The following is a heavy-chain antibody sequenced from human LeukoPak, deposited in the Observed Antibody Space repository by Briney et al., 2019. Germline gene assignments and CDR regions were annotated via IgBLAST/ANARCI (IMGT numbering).Heavy chain of an antibody. CDR2: ISSSSSYI. CDR1: GFTFSSYS. V-gene: IGHV3-21*01. Sequence: GGSLRLSCAASGFTFSSYSMNWVRQAPGKGLEWVSSISSSSSYIYYADSVKGRFTISRDNAKNSLYLQMNSLRAEDTAVYYCAREDGGSTKDFGRFIWGQGTLVTVSS. CDR3: AREDGGSTKDFGRFI. D-gene: IGHD4-23*01. J-gene: IGHJ4*02.